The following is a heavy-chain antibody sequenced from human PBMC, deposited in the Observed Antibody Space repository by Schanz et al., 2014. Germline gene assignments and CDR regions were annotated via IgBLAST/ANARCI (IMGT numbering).Heavy chain of an antibody. CDR2: INPNSGDT. V-gene: IGHV1-2*06. Sequence: QVHLVQSGSEVKKPGASVKVSCKASRYPFTAYYMHWVRQAPGQGLEWMGRINPNSGDTNYAQKYQGTVTMSMDTSTSTAYMELSRLRSDDTAIYSCARDGPSSKWSSYYYYGIDVWGQGTTVTVSS. J-gene: IGHJ6*02. D-gene: IGHD6-13*01. CDR1: RYPFTAYY. CDR3: ARDGPSSKWSSYYYYGIDV.